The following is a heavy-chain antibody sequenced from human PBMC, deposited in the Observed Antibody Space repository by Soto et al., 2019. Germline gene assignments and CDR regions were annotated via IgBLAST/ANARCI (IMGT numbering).Heavy chain of an antibody. D-gene: IGHD3-3*01. Sequence: QMQLVQSGPEVKKPGTSVKVSCKASGFTFTSSAMQWVRQARGQRLEWIGWIVVGSGNTNYAQKFQERVTITGDMSTSTAYMELGSPGSEDTAVYYWAADPYYDFWCGYYNHVDVWGKGTTVVVSS. V-gene: IGHV1-58*02. CDR1: GFTFTSSA. CDR2: IVVGSGNT. J-gene: IGHJ6*04. CDR3: AADPYYDFWCGYYNHVDV.